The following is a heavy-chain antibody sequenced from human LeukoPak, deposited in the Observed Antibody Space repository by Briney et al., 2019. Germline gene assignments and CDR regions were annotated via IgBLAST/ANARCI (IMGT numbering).Heavy chain of an antibody. CDR2: IYYSGST. CDR3: ARHFVDSGSSNFDY. D-gene: IGHD1-26*01. Sequence: PSETLSLTCTVSGGSISSYYWSWIRQPPGKGLEWIGYIYYSGSTNNNPSLKSRVTISVDTSKNQFSLKLNSVTAADTAVYYCARHFVDSGSSNFDYWGQGTLVTVSS. CDR1: GGSISSYY. V-gene: IGHV4-59*08. J-gene: IGHJ4*02.